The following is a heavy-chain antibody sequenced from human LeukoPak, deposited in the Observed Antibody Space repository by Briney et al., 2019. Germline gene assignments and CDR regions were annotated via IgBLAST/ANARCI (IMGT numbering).Heavy chain of an antibody. D-gene: IGHD3-16*02. J-gene: IGHJ4*02. V-gene: IGHV4-39*01. CDR1: GGSISSSSYY. Sequence: SSETLSLTCTVSGGSISSSSYYWGWIRQPPGKGLEWIGSIYYSGSTYYNPSLKSRVTISVDTSKNQFSLKLSSVTAADTAVYYCARAGSYRYADYWGQGTVVTVSS. CDR3: ARAGSYRYADY. CDR2: IYYSGST.